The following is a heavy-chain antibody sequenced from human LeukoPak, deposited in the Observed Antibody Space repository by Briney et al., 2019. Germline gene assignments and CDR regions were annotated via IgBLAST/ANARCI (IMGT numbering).Heavy chain of an antibody. CDR3: ARVGDWSNYFGMDA. CDR2: IFVNSVNP. J-gene: IGHJ6*02. D-gene: IGHD1-1*01. V-gene: IGHV3-23*01. CDR1: GFTFRGHS. Sequence: GGSLRLSCAASGFTFRGHSMTWVRQTPGKGLEGVSVIFVNSVNPYSPPPLKVRFTISRDTSKSTLYLQMNGLRADDTAVYYCARVGDWSNYFGMDAWGQGTTVSVSS.